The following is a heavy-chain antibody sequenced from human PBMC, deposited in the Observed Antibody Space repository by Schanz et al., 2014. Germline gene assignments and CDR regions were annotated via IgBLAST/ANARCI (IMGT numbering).Heavy chain of an antibody. CDR2: IIPSLGLA. CDR3: ARDRLECGAECYSVEVFEI. CDR1: GGTFSSFG. J-gene: IGHJ4*02. Sequence: QVQLVQSGAEVKKLGASVKVSCKASGGTFSSFGINWVRQAPGQGLEWMGRIIPSLGLAKYEQKFQDKVTITADTSTTTAYMELSGLRSEDTAVYYCARDRLECGAECYSVEVFEIWGQGTLVIVSS. V-gene: IGHV1-69*04. D-gene: IGHD2-21*01.